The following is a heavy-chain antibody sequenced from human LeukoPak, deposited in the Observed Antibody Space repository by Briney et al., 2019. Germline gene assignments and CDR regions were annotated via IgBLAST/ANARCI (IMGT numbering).Heavy chain of an antibody. CDR3: ARCSGIYGHDY. CDR2: FFSSGST. J-gene: IGHJ4*02. D-gene: IGHD3-10*02. CDR1: GGSFTSFY. Sequence: SDTLSLTCTVSGGSFTSFYWSWIRQPAGKGLEWIGRFFSSGSTNYNPSFQSRATISVDKSKNQFPRKLTSVTAADTAVYYCARCSGIYGHDYWGQGTLVSVSS. V-gene: IGHV4-4*07.